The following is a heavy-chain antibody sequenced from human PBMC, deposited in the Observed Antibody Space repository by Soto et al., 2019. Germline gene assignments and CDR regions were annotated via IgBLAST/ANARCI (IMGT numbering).Heavy chain of an antibody. CDR3: ARRRDYVWGSYRYRAPYYFDY. CDR2: INHSGST. J-gene: IGHJ4*02. V-gene: IGHV4-34*01. Sequence: SETLSLTCAVYGGSFSGYYWSWIRQPPGKGLEWIGEINHSGSTNYNPSLKSRVTISVDTSKNQFSLKLSSVTAADTAVYYCARRRDYVWGSYRYRAPYYFDYWGQGTLVTVSS. D-gene: IGHD3-16*02. CDR1: GGSFSGYY.